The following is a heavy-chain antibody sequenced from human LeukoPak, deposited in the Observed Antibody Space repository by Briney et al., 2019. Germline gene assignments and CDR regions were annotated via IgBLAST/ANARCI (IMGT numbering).Heavy chain of an antibody. V-gene: IGHV4-31*03. J-gene: IGHJ3*02. D-gene: IGHD2-15*01. Sequence: SETLSLTGTVSGGSISSGGYYWSWIRQHPGKGLEWVGYIYYSGSTYYNPSLKSRVTISVDTSKNQFSLKLSSVTAADTAVYYCARDQGHCSGGSCAIGAFDIWGQGTMVTVSS. CDR2: IYYSGST. CDR1: GGSISSGGYY. CDR3: ARDQGHCSGGSCAIGAFDI.